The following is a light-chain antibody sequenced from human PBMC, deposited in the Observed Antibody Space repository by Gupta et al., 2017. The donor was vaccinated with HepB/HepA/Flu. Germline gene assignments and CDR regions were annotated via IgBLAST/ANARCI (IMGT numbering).Light chain of an antibody. J-gene: IGKJ5*01. V-gene: IGKV3-15*01. CDR1: QTITIN. Sequence: VVTQSPATLSVSPGERATLSCRASQTITINLAWYQQKPGQPPRLLVYGASTRATGVPDRFSGSGSGTEFTLTISSLQSEDFAVYYCQQYNNWPFTFGQGTRLES. CDR3: QQYNNWPFT. CDR2: GAS.